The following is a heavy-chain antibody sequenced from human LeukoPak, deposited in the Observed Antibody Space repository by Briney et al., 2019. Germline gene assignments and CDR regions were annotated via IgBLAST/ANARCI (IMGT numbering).Heavy chain of an antibody. CDR2: IYKSGNT. CDR1: GGSISGDH. Sequence: LETHSLTCTVSGGSISGDHWNWIRQPPGKGLEWIGYIYKSGNTNYNPSLKSRVTISVDTSKNQFSLKLNSVTAADTAVYYCARRNDFGIWGHRTIVTVSS. J-gene: IGHJ3*02. CDR3: ARRNDFGI. V-gene: IGHV4-59*08.